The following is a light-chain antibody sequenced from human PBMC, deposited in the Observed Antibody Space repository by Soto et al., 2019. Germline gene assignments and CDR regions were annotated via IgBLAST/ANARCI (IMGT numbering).Light chain of an antibody. CDR2: AVS. V-gene: IGKV1-17*01. CDR3: LQHNSYPRLS. J-gene: IGKJ4*01. CDR1: QDIRSD. Sequence: DIQLTQSPSSLSASVGDRVTITCRASQDIRSDLGWYQQKPGKAPKRLIYAVSSLQSGVPRRFSGSGSGEEFTLTISSLQPEDSATYYCLQHNSYPRLSFGGGTKVEIK.